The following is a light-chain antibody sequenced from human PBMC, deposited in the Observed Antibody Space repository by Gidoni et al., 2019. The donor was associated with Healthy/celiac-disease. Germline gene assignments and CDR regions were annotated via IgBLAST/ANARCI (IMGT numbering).Light chain of an antibody. V-gene: IGKV1-39*01. CDR2: AAS. CDR3: QQSYSTPRT. Sequence: DIQMTQSPSSLSASVGDRVTITCRARQSISSYLNWYQQKPGKAHKLLIYAASNLQSGVPSRFSGSGSGTDFTLTISSLQPEDFATYYCQQSYSTPRTFGQGTKREIK. CDR1: QSISSY. J-gene: IGKJ2*01.